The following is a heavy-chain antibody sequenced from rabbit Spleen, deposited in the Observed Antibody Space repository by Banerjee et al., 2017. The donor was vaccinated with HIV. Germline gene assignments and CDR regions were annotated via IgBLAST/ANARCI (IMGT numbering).Heavy chain of an antibody. CDR2: AYGGSSGNT. D-gene: IGHD6-1*01. CDR1: GVSLNDKDV. J-gene: IGHJ4*01. CDR3: ARDPDGNGGDFNL. V-gene: IGHV1S45*01. Sequence: EQLEESGGGLVKPEGSLTLTCKASGVSLNDKDVMCWVRQAPGKGLEWVACAYGGSSGNTYSATWAKGRFTVSKTASTTVTLQMTSLTAADTATYFCARDPDGNGGDFNLWGPGTLVTVS.